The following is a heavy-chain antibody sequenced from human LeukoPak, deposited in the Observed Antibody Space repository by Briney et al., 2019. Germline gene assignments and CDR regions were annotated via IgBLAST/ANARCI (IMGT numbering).Heavy chain of an antibody. CDR3: ARDATVAGGGSDAFDI. CDR2: IYTSGST. D-gene: IGHD6-19*01. Sequence: SETLSLTCTVSGGSISSSSYYWGWIRQPPGKGLEWIGRIYTSGSTNYNPSLKSRVTISVDTSKNQFSLKLSSVTAADTAVYYCARDATVAGGGSDAFDIWGQGTMVTVSS. V-gene: IGHV4-39*07. J-gene: IGHJ3*02. CDR1: GGSISSSSYY.